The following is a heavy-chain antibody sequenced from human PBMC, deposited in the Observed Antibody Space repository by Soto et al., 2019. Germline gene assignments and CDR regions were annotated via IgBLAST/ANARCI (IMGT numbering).Heavy chain of an antibody. Sequence: QVQLQASGPGLVKPSETLSLTCTVSGASMNSYHWSWIRQPAGKGLEWIGHIHSSGSTNYNPSLKSRATMSVDTYKNQFSLRLMSLTAADTAVYYCARDQGVSAAGITWFDPWGQGSLVTVSS. V-gene: IGHV4-4*07. CDR3: ARDQGVSAAGITWFDP. J-gene: IGHJ5*02. CDR2: IHSSGST. D-gene: IGHD6-13*01. CDR1: GASMNSYH.